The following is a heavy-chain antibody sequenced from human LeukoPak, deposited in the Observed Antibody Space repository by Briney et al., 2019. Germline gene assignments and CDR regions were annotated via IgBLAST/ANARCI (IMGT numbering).Heavy chain of an antibody. CDR1: GFTFSSYA. J-gene: IGHJ6*02. V-gene: IGHV3-30-3*01. Sequence: PGRSLRLSCAASGFTFSSYAMHWVRQAPGKGLEWVAVISYEGSNKYYADSVKGRFTISRDNSKNTLYLQMNSLRAEDTAVYYCARGGSVGATKVYYYYGMDVWGQGTTVTAAS. CDR3: ARGGSVGATKVYYYYGMDV. D-gene: IGHD1-26*01. CDR2: ISYEGSNK.